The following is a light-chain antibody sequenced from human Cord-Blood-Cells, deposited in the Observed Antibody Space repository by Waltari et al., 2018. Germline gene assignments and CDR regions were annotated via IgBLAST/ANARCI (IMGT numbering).Light chain of an antibody. V-gene: IGLV2-8*01. CDR3: SSYAGSNNWV. CDR1: SSDVGGYNY. CDR2: EVS. Sequence: QSALTQPPSASGSPGRSVTISCTGPSSDVGGYNYVSWYQQHPGKAPNLLIYEVSKRPSGVPDRFSGSKSGNTASLTVSGLQAEDEADYYCSSYAGSNNWVFGGGTKLTVL. J-gene: IGLJ3*02.